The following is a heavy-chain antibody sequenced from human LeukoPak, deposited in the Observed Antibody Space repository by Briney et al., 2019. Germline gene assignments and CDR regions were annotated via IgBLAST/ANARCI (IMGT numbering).Heavy chain of an antibody. D-gene: IGHD2-15*01. J-gene: IGHJ3*02. Sequence: ASVKVSCKASGYTFTSYGISWVRQAPGQGLEWMGWMNPNSGNTGYAQKFQGRVTMTRNTSISTAYMELSSLRSEDTAVYYCASSLRYCSGGSCFLAFDIWGQGTMVTVSS. V-gene: IGHV1-8*02. CDR1: GYTFTSYG. CDR2: MNPNSGNT. CDR3: ASSLRYCSGGSCFLAFDI.